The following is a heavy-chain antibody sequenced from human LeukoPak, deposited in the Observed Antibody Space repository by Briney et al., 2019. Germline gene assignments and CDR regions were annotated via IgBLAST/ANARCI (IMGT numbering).Heavy chain of an antibody. CDR3: ARVVGARTLDAFDI. CDR2: ISYDGSNK. D-gene: IGHD1-26*01. Sequence: GGSLRLSCAASGFTFSSYAMHWVRQAPGKGLEWVAVISYDGSNKYYADSVKGRFTISRDNSKNTLYLQMNSLRAEDTAVYYCARVVGARTLDAFDIWAKGQWSPSLQ. V-gene: IGHV3-30-3*01. CDR1: GFTFSSYA. J-gene: IGHJ3*02.